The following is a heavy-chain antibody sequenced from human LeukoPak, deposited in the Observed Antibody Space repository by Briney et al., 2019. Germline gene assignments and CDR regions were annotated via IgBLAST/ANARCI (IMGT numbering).Heavy chain of an antibody. Sequence: GASVKVSCKASGYTFTSYGISWVRQAPGQGLEWMGWISAYNGNTNYAQKLQGRVTTTTDTSTSTAYMELRSLRSDDTAVYYCARGFPDYYDSSGYFDYWGQGTLVTVSS. V-gene: IGHV1-18*01. D-gene: IGHD3-22*01. CDR1: GYTFTSYG. CDR3: ARGFPDYYDSSGYFDY. J-gene: IGHJ4*02. CDR2: ISAYNGNT.